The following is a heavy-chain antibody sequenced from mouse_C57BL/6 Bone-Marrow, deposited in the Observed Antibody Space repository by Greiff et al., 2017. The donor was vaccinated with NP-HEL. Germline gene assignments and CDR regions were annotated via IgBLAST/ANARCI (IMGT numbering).Heavy chain of an antibody. CDR1: GFTFSSYA. J-gene: IGHJ1*03. D-gene: IGHD1-1*01. V-gene: IGHV5-4*01. CDR3: ARDNYYGRGVDV. CDR2: ISDGGSYT. Sequence: DVKLVESGGGLVKPGGSLKLSCAASGFTFSSYAMSWVRQTPEKRLEWVATISDGGSYTYYPDNVKGRFTISRDNAKNNLYLQMSHLKSEDTAMYYCARDNYYGRGVDVGGTGTTVTVSS.